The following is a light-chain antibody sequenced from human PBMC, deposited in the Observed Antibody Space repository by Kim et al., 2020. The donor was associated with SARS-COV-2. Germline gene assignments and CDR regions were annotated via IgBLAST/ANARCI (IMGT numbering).Light chain of an antibody. CDR2: HVT. CDR3: SSYTNSDSWV. V-gene: IGLV2-14*01. Sequence: QSALTQPASVSGSPGQSITISCTGTSSDIGAYNYVSWCQQHPGKAPKLMIFHVTKRPSGVSSRFSGSKSVNTASLTISGLQAEDEADYYCSSYTNSDSWVFGGGTKVTVL. J-gene: IGLJ3*02. CDR1: SSDIGAYNY.